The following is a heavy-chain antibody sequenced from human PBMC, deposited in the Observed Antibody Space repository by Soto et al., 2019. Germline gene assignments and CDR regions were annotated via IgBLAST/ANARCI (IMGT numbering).Heavy chain of an antibody. CDR3: ARRRAGYDSTWYGMDV. J-gene: IGHJ6*02. CDR2: IYHSGST. CDR1: GGSISSSNW. V-gene: IGHV4-4*02. D-gene: IGHD3-3*01. Sequence: QVQLQESGPGLVKPSGTLSLTCAVSGGSISSSNWWSWVRQPPGKGLEWIGEIYHSGSTNYNPSLKSRVNISVDTSKNQFSLKLSSVTAADTAVDYCARRRAGYDSTWYGMDVWGQGTTVTVSS.